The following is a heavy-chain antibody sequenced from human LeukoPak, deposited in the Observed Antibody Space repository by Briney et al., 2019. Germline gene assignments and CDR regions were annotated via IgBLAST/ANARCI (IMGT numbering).Heavy chain of an antibody. Sequence: GGSLRLSCAASGFTFSSYGMHWVRQAPGKGLEWVAVIWYDGSNKYYADSVKGRFSISRDNSKNTLYLQMNSLRAEDTAVYYCAKDRTYYDILTGPTFDPWGQGTLVTVSS. CDR3: AKDRTYYDILTGPTFDP. J-gene: IGHJ5*02. D-gene: IGHD3-9*01. CDR1: GFTFSSYG. CDR2: IWYDGSNK. V-gene: IGHV3-33*06.